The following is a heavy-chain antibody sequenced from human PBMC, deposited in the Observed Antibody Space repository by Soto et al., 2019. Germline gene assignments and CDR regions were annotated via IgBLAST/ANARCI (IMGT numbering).Heavy chain of an antibody. D-gene: IGHD1-26*01. V-gene: IGHV1-8*01. Sequence: QVQLVQSGAEVKKPGASVKVSCKASGYTFTSYDINWVRQATGQGREWMGWMNPNSGNTGYAQKFQGRVTMTRNTSISTAYMELSSLRAEDTAVCYCARRLYRVGGTPLGYWGQGTLVTVSS. CDR3: ARRLYRVGGTPLGY. J-gene: IGHJ4*02. CDR2: MNPNSGNT. CDR1: GYTFTSYD.